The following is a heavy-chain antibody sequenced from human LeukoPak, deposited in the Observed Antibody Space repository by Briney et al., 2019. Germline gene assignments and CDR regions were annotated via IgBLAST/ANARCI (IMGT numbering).Heavy chain of an antibody. CDR3: ATSTLILRLIFDY. Sequence: PGGSLRLSCAASGFTFSSYAMHWVRQAPGKGLEWVAVTSYDGSNKYYADSVKGRFTISRDNSKNTLYLQMNSLRAEDTAVYYCATSTLILRLIFDYWGQGTLVTVSS. CDR1: GFTFSSYA. J-gene: IGHJ4*02. D-gene: IGHD4-17*01. V-gene: IGHV3-30*04. CDR2: TSYDGSNK.